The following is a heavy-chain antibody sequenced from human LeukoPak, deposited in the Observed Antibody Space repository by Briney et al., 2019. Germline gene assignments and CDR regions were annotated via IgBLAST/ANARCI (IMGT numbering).Heavy chain of an antibody. J-gene: IGHJ3*02. Sequence: ASVKVSCKASGYTFTGYYMHWVRHAPGQGLEWMGWINPNSGGTNYAQKFQGWVTMTRDTSISTAYMELSRLRSDDTAVYYCARADYYDSSGYSLRAFDIWGQGTMVTVSS. CDR2: INPNSGGT. V-gene: IGHV1-2*04. CDR1: GYTFTGYY. D-gene: IGHD3-22*01. CDR3: ARADYYDSSGYSLRAFDI.